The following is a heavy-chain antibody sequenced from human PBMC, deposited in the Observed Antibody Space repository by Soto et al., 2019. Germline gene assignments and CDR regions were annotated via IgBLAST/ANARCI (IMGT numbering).Heavy chain of an antibody. CDR1: GFTFTAYA. V-gene: IGHV3-30-3*01. D-gene: IGHD3-9*01. CDR2: ISYDGSSN. J-gene: IGHJ4*02. Sequence: QVQLVESGGGVVQPGRSLRLSCAASGFTFTAYAMHWVRQAPGKGLEWVAVISYDGSSNYYADSVKGRFTISRDNSKNTLYLQMNSLRVEDTAVYYCARVGGYYDILTGPFDYWGPGTLVTVSS. CDR3: ARVGGYYDILTGPFDY.